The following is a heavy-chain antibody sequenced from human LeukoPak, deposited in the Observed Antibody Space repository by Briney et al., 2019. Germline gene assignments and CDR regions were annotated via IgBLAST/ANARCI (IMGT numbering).Heavy chain of an antibody. CDR2: FSPGDGAT. CDR1: GYSLTELS. J-gene: IGHJ3*02. CDR3: ATRLGEFSSRDAFNI. D-gene: IGHD3-16*02. Sequence: ASVKVSCKVSGYSLTELSMHWVRQAPGKGLEWVGGFSPGDGATIYAQRFQGRVTMTEATSTDTAYMDLRSLTYEDTAVYYCATRLGEFSSRDAFNIWGQGTMVTVSS. V-gene: IGHV1-24*01.